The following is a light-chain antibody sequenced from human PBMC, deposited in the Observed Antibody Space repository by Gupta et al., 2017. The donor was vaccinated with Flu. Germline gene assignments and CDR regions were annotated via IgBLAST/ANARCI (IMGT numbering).Light chain of an antibody. CDR3: AAWDDRMNGLI. J-gene: IGLJ2*01. Sequence: RFTISCSGSSSNIESNAVNWYQQLTGAAPKLLIYSNNQRPSGVPDRFSGSKSGTSASLALSGLQSEDEADYFCAAWDDRMNGLIFGGGTKLTVL. CDR2: SNN. V-gene: IGLV1-44*01. CDR1: SSNIESNA.